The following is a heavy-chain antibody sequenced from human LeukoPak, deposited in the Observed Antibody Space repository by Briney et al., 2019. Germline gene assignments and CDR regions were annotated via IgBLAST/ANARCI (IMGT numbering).Heavy chain of an antibody. CDR2: INHSGST. CDR1: GGSISSSSYY. Sequence: PSETLSLTCTVSGGSISSSSYYWGWIRQPPGKGLEWIGEINHSGSTNYNPSLKSRVTISVDTSKNQFSLKLSSVTAADTAVYYCATQHSNYYYGMDVWGQGTTVTVSS. J-gene: IGHJ6*02. V-gene: IGHV4-39*01. CDR3: ATQHSNYYYGMDV. D-gene: IGHD4-4*01.